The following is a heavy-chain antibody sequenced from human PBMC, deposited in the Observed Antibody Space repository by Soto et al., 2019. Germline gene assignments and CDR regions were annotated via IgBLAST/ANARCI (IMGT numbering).Heavy chain of an antibody. J-gene: IGHJ4*02. CDR1: GRSITSYY. V-gene: IGHV4-59*12. CDR2: IYDNGIT. CDR3: ARTYDSNGYANEFDS. Sequence: QVVLQESGPGLVKPSETLSLTCSVSGRSITSYYWSWVRQPPGKGLEWIGYIYDNGITSQSPSLKSRGTMSADTSQNQFSLKLTSVTGADTAVYYCARTYDSNGYANEFDSWGQGILVTVTS. D-gene: IGHD3-22*01.